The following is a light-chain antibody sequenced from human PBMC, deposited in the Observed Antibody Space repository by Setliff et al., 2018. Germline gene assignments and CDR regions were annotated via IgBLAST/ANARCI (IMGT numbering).Light chain of an antibody. Sequence: QSALTQPPSVSGSCGQSVTISCTGTSSDVGNYNRVSWYQQPPGTAPKLMIYDVTNRPSGVPDRFSGSKPGNTASLTISGLQAEDEADYYCSSYTSSNTYVFGSGTKVTVL. CDR1: SSDVGNYNR. V-gene: IGLV2-18*02. CDR2: DVT. J-gene: IGLJ1*01. CDR3: SSYTSSNTYV.